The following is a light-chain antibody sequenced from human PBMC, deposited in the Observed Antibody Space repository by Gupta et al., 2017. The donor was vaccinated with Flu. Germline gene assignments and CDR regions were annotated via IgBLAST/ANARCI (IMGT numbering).Light chain of an antibody. V-gene: IGKV1-8*01. CDR2: GAS. Sequence: AIVMTQSPSSLSASPGDRATLSCRASQGVSSYLAWYQQKPGQAPKLLMYGASTLPSGIPSRFSGSGSGTDFTLTVSSLQSEDFAIYYCQQYDSWPETFGQGTKLEIK. CDR3: QQYDSWPET. J-gene: IGKJ1*01. CDR1: QGVSSY.